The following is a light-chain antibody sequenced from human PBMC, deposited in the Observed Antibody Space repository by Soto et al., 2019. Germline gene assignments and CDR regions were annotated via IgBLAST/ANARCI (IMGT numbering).Light chain of an antibody. CDR3: QSYDTSLSGLNA. CDR1: SSNIGAGYD. V-gene: IGLV1-40*01. J-gene: IGLJ2*01. CDR2: GNI. Sequence: QSVLTQPPSVSGAPGQRVTISCTGSSSNIGAGYDVHWYQQLPGTAPKLLIYGNINRPSGVPDRFSGSKSGTSVSLAITGLRAEDEADYYCQSYDTSLSGLNAFGGGTKVTVL.